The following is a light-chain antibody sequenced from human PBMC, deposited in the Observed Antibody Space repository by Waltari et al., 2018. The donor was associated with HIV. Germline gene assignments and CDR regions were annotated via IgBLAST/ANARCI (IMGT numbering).Light chain of an antibody. Sequence: QSVLTQPPSASWTPGQRVTISCSGNSSNIGNNYVSWFQQLPRTAPKLFIYRNYRWPSGVPDRFSGAKSGTSASLAISGLRSEDEADYYCAAWDDSLSGPSWVFGGGTKLTVL. CDR1: SSNIGNNY. CDR2: RNY. CDR3: AAWDDSLSGPSWV. V-gene: IGLV1-47*01. J-gene: IGLJ3*02.